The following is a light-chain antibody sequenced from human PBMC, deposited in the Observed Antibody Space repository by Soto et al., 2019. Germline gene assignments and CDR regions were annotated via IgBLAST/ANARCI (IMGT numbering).Light chain of an antibody. CDR2: DAS. CDR3: QQRSKWPLT. J-gene: IGKJ5*01. Sequence: EIVLTQSPATLSLSPGEGATLSCRASQSVTSYLAWYQQKAGQAPRLLIYDASKRATGAPARFSGTGSGTDFTLTISSLEPEDFAVYYCQQRSKWPLTFGQGTRLEIK. CDR1: QSVTSY. V-gene: IGKV3-11*01.